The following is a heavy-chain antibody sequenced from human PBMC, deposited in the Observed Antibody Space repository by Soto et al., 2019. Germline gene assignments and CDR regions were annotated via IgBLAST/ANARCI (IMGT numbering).Heavy chain of an antibody. CDR1: GFTFSSYW. CDR3: ARERSPYYYDFWSGYYQCWFEP. J-gene: IGHJ5*02. D-gene: IGHD3-3*01. CDR2: IKQDGSEK. V-gene: IGHV3-7*01. Sequence: AGGSLRLSCAASGFTFSSYWMSWVRQAPGKGLEWVANIKQDGSEKYYVDSVKGRFTISRDNAKNSLYLQMNSLRAEDTAVYYCARERSPYYYDFWSGYYQCWFEPWGQGTRVTVSS.